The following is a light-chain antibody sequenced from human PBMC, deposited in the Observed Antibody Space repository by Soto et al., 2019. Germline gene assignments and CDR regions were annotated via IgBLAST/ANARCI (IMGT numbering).Light chain of an antibody. J-gene: IGKJ1*01. V-gene: IGKV3D-15*01. CDR1: QNIYSN. CDR2: GAS. CDR3: QQYNNWPRT. Sequence: MTQSQATLSVSPWEIATLSWRASQNIYSNVAWYQQRPGLAPRLLIYGASSRATGIPARFSGSGSGTEFTLTISSLQSEDFAVYYCQQYNNWPRTFGQGTKVDI.